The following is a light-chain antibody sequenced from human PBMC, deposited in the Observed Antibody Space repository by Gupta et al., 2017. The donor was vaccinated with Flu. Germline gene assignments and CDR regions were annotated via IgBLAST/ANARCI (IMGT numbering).Light chain of an antibody. J-gene: IGKJ1*01. CDR3: QQYGSSPT. CDR1: QNVINSY. Sequence: ENVLTQSPGTLSLSPGERATLSCRASQNVINSYLGWYQQRPGQAHRLLIYGASTRATGISDRFSGSGSGKDFTLTISRLQPEDFAMYYWQQYGSSPTFGQWTKVEIK. CDR2: GAS. V-gene: IGKV3-20*01.